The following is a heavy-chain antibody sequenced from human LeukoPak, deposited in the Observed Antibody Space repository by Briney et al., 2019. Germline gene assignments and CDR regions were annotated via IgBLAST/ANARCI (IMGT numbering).Heavy chain of an antibody. CDR2: IDHSGGT. V-gene: IGHV4-34*01. Sequence: PSETLSLTCAVYGGSFSGYYWSWIRQPPGKGLEWIGEIDHSGGTNYNPSLKSRVSISVDTSKNQFSLKLSSVTAADTAVYYCAGTSGGGLPWYFDLWGRGTLVTVSS. CDR3: AGTSGGGLPWYFDL. D-gene: IGHD3-10*01. CDR1: GGSFSGYY. J-gene: IGHJ2*01.